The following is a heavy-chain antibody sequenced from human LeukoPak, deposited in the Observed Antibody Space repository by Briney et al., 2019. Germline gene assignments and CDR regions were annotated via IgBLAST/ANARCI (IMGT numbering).Heavy chain of an antibody. V-gene: IGHV1-69*05. CDR2: ISPIFGTA. J-gene: IGHJ4*02. CDR3: ARGFGSYRFDY. CDR1: GGTLSSYA. Sequence: EASVKVSCKASGGTLSSYAISWVRQAPGQGLEWMGRISPIFGTANYAQKFQGRVTITTDESTSTAYMERSSLRSEDTAVYYCARGFGSYRFDYWGQGTLVTVSS. D-gene: IGHD1-26*01.